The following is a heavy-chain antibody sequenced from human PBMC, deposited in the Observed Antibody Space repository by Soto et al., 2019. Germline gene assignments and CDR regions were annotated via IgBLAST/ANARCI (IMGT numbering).Heavy chain of an antibody. Sequence: GGSLRLSCAASGFTFSSYAMSWVRQAPGKGLEWVSYINLFSSTIYYAESVRGRFSITRDHAKNSVFLQMNSLRDEDTALYYCVRDGGRYYDMDVWGQGTTVTVSS. CDR1: GFTFSSYA. V-gene: IGHV3-48*02. J-gene: IGHJ6*02. CDR3: VRDGGRYYDMDV. D-gene: IGHD3-16*01. CDR2: INLFSSTI.